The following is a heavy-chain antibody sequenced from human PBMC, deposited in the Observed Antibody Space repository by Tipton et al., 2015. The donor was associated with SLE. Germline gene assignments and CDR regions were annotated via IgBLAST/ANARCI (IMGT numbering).Heavy chain of an antibody. CDR2: INPNSGGT. D-gene: IGHD2-2*01. Sequence: QSGTEVKKPGASVKVSCKASGYTFTGYYMHWVRQAPGQGLEWMGWINPNSGGTNYAQKFQGRVTMTRDTSISTAYMELSRLRSDDTAVYYCVYCSSTAWAFDIWGQGTMVTVSS. CDR3: VYCSSTAWAFDI. J-gene: IGHJ3*02. CDR1: GYTFTGYY. V-gene: IGHV1-2*02.